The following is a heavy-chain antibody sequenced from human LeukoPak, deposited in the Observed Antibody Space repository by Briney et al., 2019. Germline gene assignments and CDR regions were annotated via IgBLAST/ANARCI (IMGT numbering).Heavy chain of an antibody. D-gene: IGHD3-10*01. J-gene: IGHJ5*02. CDR2: IYPDDSDT. V-gene: IGHV5-51*01. Sequence: GESLKISCKASGYTFATQWIGWVRQMPGKGLEWVGIIYPDDSDTTYSPSFQGQVTISADKSISTAYLQWDSLKASDTAMYYCATVGVELWSSPFMGRGDWFDPWGQGTLVTVSS. CDR1: GYTFATQW. CDR3: ATVGVELWSSPFMGRGDWFDP.